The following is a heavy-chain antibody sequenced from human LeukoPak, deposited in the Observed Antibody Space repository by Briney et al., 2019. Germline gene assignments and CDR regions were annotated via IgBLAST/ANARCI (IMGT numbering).Heavy chain of an antibody. CDR2: ISGSGGST. J-gene: IGHJ3*02. V-gene: IGHV3-23*01. CDR1: GFTFSSYS. Sequence: GGSLRLSCAASGFTFSSYSMNWVRQAPGKGLEWVSAISGSGGSTYYADSVKGRFTISRDNSKNTLYLQMNSLRAEDTAVYYCARDTYYYDSSGYYRDAFDIWGQGTKVTVSS. D-gene: IGHD3-22*01. CDR3: ARDTYYYDSSGYYRDAFDI.